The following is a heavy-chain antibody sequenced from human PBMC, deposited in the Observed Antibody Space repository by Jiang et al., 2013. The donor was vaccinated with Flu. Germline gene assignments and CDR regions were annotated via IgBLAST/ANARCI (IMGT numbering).Heavy chain of an antibody. CDR3: ARGRYGGNSPFDY. Sequence: KPSETLSLTCAVYGGSFSGYYWSWIRQPPGKGLEWIGEINHSGSTNYNPSLKSRVTISVDTSKNQFSLKLSSVTAADTAVYYCARGRYGGNSPFDYWGQGTLVTVSS. J-gene: IGHJ4*02. CDR2: INHSGST. CDR1: GGSFSGYY. D-gene: IGHD4-23*01. V-gene: IGHV4-34*01.